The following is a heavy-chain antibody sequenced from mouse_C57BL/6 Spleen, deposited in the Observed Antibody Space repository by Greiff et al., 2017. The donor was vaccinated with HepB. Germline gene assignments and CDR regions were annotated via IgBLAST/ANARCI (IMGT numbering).Heavy chain of an antibody. CDR2: IDPNSGGT. J-gene: IGHJ4*01. D-gene: IGHD2-4*01. CDR1: GYNFTSYW. CDR3: ARFYYDYDSYYAMTT. Sequence: VQLQQPGAELVKPGASVKLSCKASGYNFTSYWMHWVKQRPGRGLEWIGRIDPNSGGTKYNEKFKSKTTLTVDKPASTAYIQLSSLTSEDSAVYNCARFYYDYDSYYAMTTGVKEPQSPSPQ. V-gene: IGHV1-72*01.